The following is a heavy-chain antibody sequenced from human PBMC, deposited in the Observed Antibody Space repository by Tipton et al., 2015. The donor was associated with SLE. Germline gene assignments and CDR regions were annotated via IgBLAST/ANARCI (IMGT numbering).Heavy chain of an antibody. CDR3: AGHDYGDYGRFDP. CDR2: IYYTGTT. V-gene: IGHV4-59*08. J-gene: IGHJ5*02. CDR1: GDSIRSHY. Sequence: TLSLTCKVSGDSIRSHYWAWIRQLPGKGLEYIGYIYYTGTTSYNSSLKTRLTISVDTSKNHFSLKLTSVTAADTALYYCAGHDYGDYGRFDPWGQGTLVTVSS. D-gene: IGHD4-17*01.